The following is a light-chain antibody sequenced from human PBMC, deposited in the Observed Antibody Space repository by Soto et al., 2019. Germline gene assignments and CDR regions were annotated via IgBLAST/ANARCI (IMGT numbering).Light chain of an antibody. CDR2: LNSDGSH. J-gene: IGLJ1*01. CDR3: QTWGSGIQV. Sequence: QPVLTQSPSASASLGASVKLTCTLSSGHSTYAIAWHQQQPEKGPRYLMTLNSDGSHIKGDGIPDRFSGSSSGAERYLTISSLQSEDEADYYCQTWGSGIQVFGAGTKVTVL. CDR1: SGHSTYA. V-gene: IGLV4-69*01.